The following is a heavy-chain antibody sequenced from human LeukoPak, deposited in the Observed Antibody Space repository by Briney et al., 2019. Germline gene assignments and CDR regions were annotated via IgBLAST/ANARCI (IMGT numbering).Heavy chain of an antibody. CDR1: GYSITNYW. CDR2: IYPGGSNT. CDR3: ARRVKWFEELVPDDAFDI. D-gene: IGHD3-10*01. J-gene: IGHJ3*02. Sequence: GKSLKISCMGSGYSITNYWIGWVRPMPGRNLEWMGVIYPGGSNTRYSPSFQGQVTISADKSIRTAYLQWSSLKASDTAMYYCARRVKWFEELVPDDAFDIWGQGTMVTVSS. V-gene: IGHV5-51*01.